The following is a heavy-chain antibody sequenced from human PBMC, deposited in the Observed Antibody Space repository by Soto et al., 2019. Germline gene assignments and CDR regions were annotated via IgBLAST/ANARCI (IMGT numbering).Heavy chain of an antibody. CDR1: EFTFSSYW. V-gene: IGHV3-7*05. CDR2: IKQDGSEK. CDR3: ARVDTYNTGWYDY. D-gene: IGHD6-19*01. J-gene: IGHJ4*02. Sequence: GGSLRLSCAASEFTFSSYWMGWVRQAPGKGLEWVANIKQDGSEKYYVDSVKGRFTISRDNAKNSLYLQMNSLRAEDTAVYYCARVDTYNTGWYDYWGQGTLVTVS.